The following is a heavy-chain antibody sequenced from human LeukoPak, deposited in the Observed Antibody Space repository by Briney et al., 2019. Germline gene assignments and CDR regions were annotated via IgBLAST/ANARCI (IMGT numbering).Heavy chain of an antibody. D-gene: IGHD3-22*01. CDR2: IWEGGGNK. J-gene: IGHJ3*02. V-gene: IGHV3-33*01. CDR1: GFTVSNYG. Sequence: PGRSLRLACAAAGFTVSNYGMDRGRQAPGKGLEWGAMIWEGGGNKLYADSVKGRFTISSDNSKSPLFLQMNSLRAEDTAVYYCARETFFYDSSGYYRPSGAFDIWGQGTMVTVSS. CDR3: ARETFFYDSSGYYRPSGAFDI.